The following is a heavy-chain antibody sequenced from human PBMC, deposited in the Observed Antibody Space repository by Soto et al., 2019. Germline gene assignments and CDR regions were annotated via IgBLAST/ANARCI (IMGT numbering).Heavy chain of an antibody. CDR2: IIPIFGTA. V-gene: IGHV1-69*13. CDR1: GGTFSSYS. J-gene: IGHJ4*02. CDR3: ARGVVVVAATQLPTDVYFDY. Sequence: SVKVSCKASGGTFSSYSISWVRQAPGQGLEWMGGIIPIFGTANYAQKFQGRVTITADESTSTAYMELSSLRSEDTAVYYCARGVVVVAATQLPTDVYFDYWGQGTLVTVSS. D-gene: IGHD2-15*01.